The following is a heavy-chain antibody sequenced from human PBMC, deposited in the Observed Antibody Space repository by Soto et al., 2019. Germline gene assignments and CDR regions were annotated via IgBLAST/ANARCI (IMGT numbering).Heavy chain of an antibody. V-gene: IGHV3-33*01. CDR2: IWYDGSNK. Sequence: GGSLRLSCAASGFTFSSYGMHWVRQAPGKGLEWVAVIWYDGSNKYYADSVKGRFTISRDNSKNTLYLQMNSLRAEDTAVYFCAGGRKEPTAIGVAFAIWGQGTMVTVSS. CDR3: AGGRKEPTAIGVAFAI. J-gene: IGHJ3*02. CDR1: GFTFSSYG. D-gene: IGHD2-2*01.